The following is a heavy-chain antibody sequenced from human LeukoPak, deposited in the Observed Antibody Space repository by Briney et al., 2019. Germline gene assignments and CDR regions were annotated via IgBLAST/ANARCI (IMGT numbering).Heavy chain of an antibody. CDR2: IYHSGST. CDR1: GGSISSGGYY. CDR3: ARDKRRYCSAGSCYYHYGMDV. V-gene: IGHV4-31*03. J-gene: IGHJ6*02. D-gene: IGHD2-15*01. Sequence: SQTLSLTCTVSGGSISSGGYYWSWIRQHPGKGLEWIGYIYHSGSTYYNPSLKSRVTISVDTSKDQLSLMLSSVTAADTAVYYCARDKRRYCSAGSCYYHYGMDVWGQGTTVTVSS.